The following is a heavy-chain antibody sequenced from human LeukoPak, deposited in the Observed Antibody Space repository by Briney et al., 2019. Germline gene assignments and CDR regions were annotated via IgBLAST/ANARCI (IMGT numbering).Heavy chain of an antibody. CDR3: ARVLTAAGLDF. D-gene: IGHD6-25*01. CDR1: GGSIRDSRT. CDR2: IHSDGRT. Sequence: SETLSLTCTVSGGSIRDSRTWGWVRQPPGEGLEWIANIHSDGRTAPKASLKSRLTLSQDTSTNQFSLRLTSVTAADTAFYYCARVLTAAGLDFWGQGILVTISS. J-gene: IGHJ4*02. V-gene: IGHV4-39*07.